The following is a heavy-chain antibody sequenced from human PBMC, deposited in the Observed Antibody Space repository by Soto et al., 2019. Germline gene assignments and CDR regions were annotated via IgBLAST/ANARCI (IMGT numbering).Heavy chain of an antibody. J-gene: IGHJ4*02. Sequence: GASVKVSCKASGGTFSSYAISWVRQAPGQGLEWMGGIIPIFGTANYAQKFQGRVTITADESTSTAYMELSSLRSEDTAVYYCARAVINYYDSSGYVFDYWGQGTLVTVSS. CDR3: ARAVINYYDSSGYVFDY. V-gene: IGHV1-69*13. D-gene: IGHD3-22*01. CDR2: IIPIFGTA. CDR1: GGTFSSYA.